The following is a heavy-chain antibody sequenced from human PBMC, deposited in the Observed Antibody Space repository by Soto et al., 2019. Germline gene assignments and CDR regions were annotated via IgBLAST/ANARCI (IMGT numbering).Heavy chain of an antibody. V-gene: IGHV1-18*01. J-gene: IGHJ4*02. CDR1: GYTFTSYG. D-gene: IGHD3-16*01. CDR3: ARDAQGVFLHY. CDR2: ISAYNGNT. Sequence: QVQLVQSGAEVKKPGASVKVSCKASGYTFTSYGISWVRQAPGQGLEWMGWISAYNGNTNYAQKLQGRVTMTRDTSTSTAYMEPRSPRSDDTAVYYCARDAQGVFLHYWGQGTLVTVSS.